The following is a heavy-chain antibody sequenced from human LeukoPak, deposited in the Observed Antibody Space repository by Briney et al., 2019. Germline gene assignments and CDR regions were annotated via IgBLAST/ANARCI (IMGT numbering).Heavy chain of an antibody. CDR2: ISSVGSTI. J-gene: IGHJ4*02. V-gene: IGHV3-48*01. CDR1: GFTFSSYS. Sequence: PGGSLRLTCAASGFTFSSYSMNWVRQAPGKGLEWVSYISSVGSTIYYADSVKGRFTISRDNAKNSLYLQMNSLRAEDTAVYYCARAIRGSAVDTGDRWGQGTLVTVSS. CDR3: ARAIRGSAVDTGDR. D-gene: IGHD3-10*01.